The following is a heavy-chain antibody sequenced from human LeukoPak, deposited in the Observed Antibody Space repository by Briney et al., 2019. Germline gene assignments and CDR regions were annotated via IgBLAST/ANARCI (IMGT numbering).Heavy chain of an antibody. CDR2: IAYDGSDK. V-gene: IGHV3-30*03. D-gene: IGHD1-14*01. CDR1: GFTFRNYG. Sequence: PGGSLRLSCAASGFTFRNYGMLWVRQAPGKGLEWVTTIAYDGSDKYYADSVKGRFTISRDNSKNTLYLQMNSLRADDTAVYYCARGNLLYFIDNWGQGTLVTVSS. J-gene: IGHJ4*02. CDR3: ARGNLLYFIDN.